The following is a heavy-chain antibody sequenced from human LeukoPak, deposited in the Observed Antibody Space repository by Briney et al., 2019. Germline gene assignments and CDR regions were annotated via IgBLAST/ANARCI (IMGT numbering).Heavy chain of an antibody. CDR1: GGSFSNHY. CDR2: INHSGST. V-gene: IGHV4-34*01. J-gene: IGHJ3*02. D-gene: IGHD3-10*01. CDR3: ARLGDYYGSGSYYRHNDAFDI. Sequence: SETLSLTCAVYGGSFSNHYWSWIRQPPGKGLEWIGEINHSGSTNYNPSPKSRVTISVDTSKNQFSLKLSSVTAADTAVYYCARLGDYYGSGSYYRHNDAFDIWGQGTMVTVSS.